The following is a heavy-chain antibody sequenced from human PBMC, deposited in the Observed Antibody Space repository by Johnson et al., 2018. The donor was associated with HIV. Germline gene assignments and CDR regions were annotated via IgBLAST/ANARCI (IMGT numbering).Heavy chain of an antibody. J-gene: IGHJ3*02. D-gene: IGHD6-13*01. V-gene: IGHV3-66*01. Sequence: VQLVESGGGLVQPGRSLRLSCAASGFTVSYNYMNWVRQAPGKGLEWVSIIYSDSDTYYADSVKGRFTISRDNSKNTLYLQMNSLGAEDTAVYYCAREQLVLGSFRSDAFDIWGQGTMVTVSS. CDR1: GFTVSYNY. CDR3: AREQLVLGSFRSDAFDI. CDR2: IYSDSDT.